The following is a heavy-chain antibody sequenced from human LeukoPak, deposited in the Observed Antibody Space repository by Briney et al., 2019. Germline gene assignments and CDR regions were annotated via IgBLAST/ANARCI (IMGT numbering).Heavy chain of an antibody. CDR2: IRNKANRYTT. J-gene: IGHJ4*02. D-gene: IGHD2-21*01. V-gene: IGHV3-72*01. CDR1: GFTFSSYA. Sequence: GGSLRLSCAASGFTFSSYAMSWVRQAPGEGLEWVARIRNKANRYTTEYAASVKGRFTISRDDSENSLYLQMDSLKTEDTAVYXXXXXXLXIAXFDYWGQGTLVTVSS. CDR3: XXXXLXIAXFDY.